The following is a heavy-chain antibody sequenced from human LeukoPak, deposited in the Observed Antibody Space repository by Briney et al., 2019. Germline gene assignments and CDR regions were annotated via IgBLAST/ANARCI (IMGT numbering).Heavy chain of an antibody. D-gene: IGHD1-7*01. J-gene: IGHJ6*03. CDR2: IYYTGTT. CDR3: VRLNPPHWNSGYYMDV. V-gene: IGHV4-39*01. CDR1: GDSIGTSIYY. Sequence: SETLSLTCTVSGDSIGTSIYYWGWIRQPPGKGLEWIGSIYYTGTTTYNPSLKSRVTISSDMSTNQFSLKLTSVTAADTAMYFCVRLNPPHWNSGYYMDVWGEGTMVVVSS.